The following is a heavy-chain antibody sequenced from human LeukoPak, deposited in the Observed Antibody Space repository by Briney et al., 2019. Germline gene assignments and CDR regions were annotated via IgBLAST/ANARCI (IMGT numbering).Heavy chain of an antibody. Sequence: SAISGSGGNTFDADSVKGRFTISRDNSKNTVFLQMKSLRAEDTSLYYSGRWHEYAVLACLLNMDYWLQFTLVIVRS. J-gene: IGHJ4*02. CDR2: ISGSGGNT. D-gene: IGHD3-16*01. CDR3: GRWHEYAVLACLLNMDY. V-gene: IGHV3-23*01.